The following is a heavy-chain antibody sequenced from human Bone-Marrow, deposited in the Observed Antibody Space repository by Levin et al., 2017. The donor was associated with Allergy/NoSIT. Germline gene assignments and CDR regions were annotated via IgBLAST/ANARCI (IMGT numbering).Heavy chain of an antibody. D-gene: IGHD5-18*01. J-gene: IGHJ4*02. CDR1: GGSISTYY. Sequence: KPSETLSLTCTVSGGSISTYYWSWIRQPPGKGLEWIGYVYYSGSTNYNPSLKSRVTMSVDTSKHHFSLKLSSVTAADTALYYCARHAGPIHLWLMDYWGQGTLVTVSS. CDR2: VYYSGST. CDR3: ARHAGPIHLWLMDY. V-gene: IGHV4-59*08.